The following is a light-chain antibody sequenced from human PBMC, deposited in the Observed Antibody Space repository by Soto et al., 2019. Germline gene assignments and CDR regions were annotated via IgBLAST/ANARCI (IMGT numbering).Light chain of an antibody. Sequence: QSALTQPPSVSGSPGQSVTISCSGTIDDVTAYYRVSWYQQTPGTAPKLMIYDVTRRPSDVPDRFSGSKSGNTASLTVSGLQTEDEADYYCSSSAGSSTLFGGGTKLTVL. V-gene: IGLV2-18*02. CDR1: IDDVTAYYR. J-gene: IGLJ2*01. CDR2: DVT. CDR3: SSSAGSSTL.